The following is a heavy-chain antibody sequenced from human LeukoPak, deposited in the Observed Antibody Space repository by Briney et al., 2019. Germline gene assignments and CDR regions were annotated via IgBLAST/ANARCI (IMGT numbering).Heavy chain of an antibody. CDR2: IYSGGST. Sequence: VGALGLPCTWTGFTEGKSDKIGGRQAPRKRLEWVSVIYSGGSTYYADSVKGRFTISRDNSKNTLYLQMNSLRAEDTAVYYCAAYHYIVVVPAANSDAFDIWGQGTMVTVSS. J-gene: IGHJ3*02. CDR3: AAYHYIVVVPAANSDAFDI. CDR1: GFTEGKSD. D-gene: IGHD2-2*01. V-gene: IGHV3-66*02.